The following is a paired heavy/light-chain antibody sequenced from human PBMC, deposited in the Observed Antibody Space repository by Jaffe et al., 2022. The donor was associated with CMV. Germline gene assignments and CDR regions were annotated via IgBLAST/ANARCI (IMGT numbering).Heavy chain of an antibody. J-gene: IGHJ4*02. CDR3: ARDQRTSSSGDFDY. Sequence: EVQLVESGGGLVQPGGSLRLSCAASGFSFSSYSMNWVRQAPGKGLEWLSYISTSSSTMYYADSVKGRFTISRDNAKSSLYLQMNSLRDEDTAVYYCARDQRTSSSGDFDYWGLGTLVTVSS. D-gene: IGHD2-2*01. V-gene: IGHV3-48*02. CDR1: GFSFSSYS. CDR2: ISTSSSTM.
Light chain of an antibody. V-gene: IGKV1D-12*01. CDR1: QGISSW. CDR2: DAS. J-gene: IGKJ4*01. CDR3: QQASSFPLT. Sequence: DIQMTQSPSSVSASVGDRVTITCRASQGISSWLAWYQQKPGKAPKLLIYDASSLQSAVPSRFSGSGSGTDFTLTISSLQPEDFATYYCQQASSFPLTFGGGTKVEIK.